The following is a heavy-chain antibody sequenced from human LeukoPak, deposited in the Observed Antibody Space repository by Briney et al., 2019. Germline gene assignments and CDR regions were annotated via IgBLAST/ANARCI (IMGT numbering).Heavy chain of an antibody. Sequence: GGSLRLSCAASGFTFLSYGMHWVRQAPGKGLEWVAFIRYDGSNKYYADSVKGRFTISRDNSKNTLYLQMNSLRAEDTAVYYCAKGSGYERSYYYYYMDVWGKGTTVTISS. CDR2: IRYDGSNK. J-gene: IGHJ6*03. V-gene: IGHV3-30*02. D-gene: IGHD5-12*01. CDR3: AKGSGYERSYYYYYMDV. CDR1: GFTFLSYG.